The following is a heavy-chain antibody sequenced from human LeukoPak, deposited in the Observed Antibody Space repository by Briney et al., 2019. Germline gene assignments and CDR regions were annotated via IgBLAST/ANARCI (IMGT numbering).Heavy chain of an antibody. CDR1: GENCSDGE. D-gene: IGHD6-13*01. CDR2: LSGSGSST. V-gene: IGHV3-23*01. CDR3: AKRPKYGNSWIDF. Sequence: GWSLRGYCYASGENCSDGEMSWVRWAPGKGLEWVSGLSGSGSSTFYADSVKGRFIISRDNSNSTLYLQMNSLRAEDTAVYYCAKRPKYGNSWIDFWGQGTLVTVSS. J-gene: IGHJ4*02.